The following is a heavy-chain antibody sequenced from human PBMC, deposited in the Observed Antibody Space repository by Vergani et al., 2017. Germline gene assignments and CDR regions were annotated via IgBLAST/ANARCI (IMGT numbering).Heavy chain of an antibody. CDR3: ARHSTVEWLVKLGWIDP. J-gene: IGHJ5*02. D-gene: IGHD6-19*01. Sequence: QLQLQESGPGLGKPSATLSLTCSVSGASIRSSNYYWGWIRQPPGKWLEWISSIYYSGSTYYNPSLKSRVTISVDTSKNQFSLKLSSVTAADTAVYFCARHSTVEWLVKLGWIDPWGQGILVTVSS. CDR1: GASIRSSNYY. V-gene: IGHV4-39*01. CDR2: IYYSGST.